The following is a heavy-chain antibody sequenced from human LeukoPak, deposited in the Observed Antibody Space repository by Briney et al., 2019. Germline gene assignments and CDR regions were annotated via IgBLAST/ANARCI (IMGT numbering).Heavy chain of an antibody. CDR1: GGSFSGYY. Sequence: KASETLSLTCAVYGGSFSGYYWSWIRQPPGKGLEWIGEINHSGSTNYNPSLKSRVTISVDTSKNQFSLKLSSVTAADTAVYYCARHKQGYSYGRFNWFDPWGQGTLVTVSS. D-gene: IGHD5-18*01. J-gene: IGHJ5*02. V-gene: IGHV4-34*01. CDR2: INHSGST. CDR3: ARHKQGYSYGRFNWFDP.